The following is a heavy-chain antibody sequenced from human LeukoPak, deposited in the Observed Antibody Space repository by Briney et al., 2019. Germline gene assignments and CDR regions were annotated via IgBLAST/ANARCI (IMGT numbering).Heavy chain of an antibody. CDR1: GDSISSSNW. CDR2: IYHSGST. J-gene: IGHJ4*02. Sequence: SETLSLTCAVSGDSISSSNWWSWVRQPPGKGLEWIGEIYHSGSTNYNPSLKSRVTLSVDKSKNQFSLKLSSVTAADTAVYYCARDSGEQPFDYWGQGTLVTVSS. D-gene: IGHD4-17*01. CDR3: ARDSGEQPFDY. V-gene: IGHV4-4*02.